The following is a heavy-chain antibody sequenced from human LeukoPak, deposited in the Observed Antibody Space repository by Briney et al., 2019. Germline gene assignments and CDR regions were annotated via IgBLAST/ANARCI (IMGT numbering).Heavy chain of an antibody. CDR2: INHSGST. CDR3: ARDRGYGLLDY. Sequence: PSETLSLTCAVYGGSFSGYYWSWIRQPPGKGLEWIGEINHSGSTNYNPSLKSRVTISVDTSKNQFSLKVNSVTAADTAVYYCARDRGYGLLDYWGQGSLVTVSS. J-gene: IGHJ4*02. V-gene: IGHV4-34*01. D-gene: IGHD5-18*01. CDR1: GGSFSGYY.